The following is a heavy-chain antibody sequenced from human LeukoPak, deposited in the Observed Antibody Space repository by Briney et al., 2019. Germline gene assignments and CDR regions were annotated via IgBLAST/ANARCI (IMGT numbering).Heavy chain of an antibody. Sequence: GGSLRLSCAASGFTFNNYTVNWVRQAPGKGLEWVSSISRNGIYIKYVDSVKGRFTVSRDNAKNSLYLQMNSLRAEDTAVYYCARDGLPATVANWFDPWGRGTLVTVSS. V-gene: IGHV3-21*01. CDR1: GFTFNNYT. D-gene: IGHD2-15*01. CDR3: ARDGLPATVANWFDP. J-gene: IGHJ5*02. CDR2: ISRNGIYI.